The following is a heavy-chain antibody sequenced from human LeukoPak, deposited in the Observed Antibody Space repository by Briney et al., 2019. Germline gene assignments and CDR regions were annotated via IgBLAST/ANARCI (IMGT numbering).Heavy chain of an antibody. CDR2: ISGGSSGST. CDR3: ASTDGDY. CDR1: GFTFSDYA. D-gene: IGHD2-2*01. J-gene: IGHJ4*02. V-gene: IGHV3-23*01. Sequence: GGSLRLSCAASGFTFSDYAMSWVRQAPGKGLEWLSVISGGSSGSTYYADSVTGRFTISRDNSKNTLYLQMNSLRAEDTAVYYCASTDGDYLGQGTLVTVSS.